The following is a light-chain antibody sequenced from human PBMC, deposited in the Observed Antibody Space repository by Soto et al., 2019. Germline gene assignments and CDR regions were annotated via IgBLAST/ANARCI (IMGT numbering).Light chain of an antibody. CDR3: QQYNEWPQIT. Sequence: IVMTQSPATLSVLPGERAPLSCKASQSISSNLAWYQQKPGQAPRLLISGASSRATGIPARFSGSGSGSEFTLTISSLQSEDFAVYYCQQYNEWPQITFGQGTRLEIK. CDR2: GAS. CDR1: QSISSN. J-gene: IGKJ5*01. V-gene: IGKV3D-15*01.